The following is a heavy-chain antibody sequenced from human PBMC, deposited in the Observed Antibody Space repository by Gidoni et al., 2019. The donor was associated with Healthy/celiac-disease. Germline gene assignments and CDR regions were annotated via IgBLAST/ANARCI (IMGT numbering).Heavy chain of an antibody. CDR3: ARDPYDILTGFYGMDV. CDR2: IYTSGST. CDR1: GGSISSYY. J-gene: IGHJ6*02. Sequence: QVQLQESGPGLVKPSETLSLTCTVSGGSISSYYWSWIRQPAGKGLEWIGRIYTSGSTNYNPSLKSRVTMSVDTSKNQFSLKLSSVTAADTAVYYCARDPYDILTGFYGMDVWGQGTTVTVSS. D-gene: IGHD3-9*01. V-gene: IGHV4-4*07.